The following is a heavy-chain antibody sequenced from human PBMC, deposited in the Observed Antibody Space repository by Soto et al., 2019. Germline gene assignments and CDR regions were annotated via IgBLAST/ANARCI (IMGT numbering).Heavy chain of an antibody. CDR1: GFTFSSYS. V-gene: IGHV3-48*02. Sequence: EVQLVESGGVLVQPGGSLRLSCAASGFTFSSYSLNWVRQAPGQGLEWVSYISSSSSTIYYADSVKGRFTISRDNAKNSLYLQMNSLRDEDTAVYYCARIHRSATVTPYQSDYLGQGTLVTVSS. CDR3: ARIHRSATVTPYQSDY. J-gene: IGHJ4*02. CDR2: ISSSSSTI. D-gene: IGHD4-17*01.